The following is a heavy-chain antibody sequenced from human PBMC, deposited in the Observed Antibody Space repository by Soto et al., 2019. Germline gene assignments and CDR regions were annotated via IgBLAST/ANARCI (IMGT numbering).Heavy chain of an antibody. Sequence: QVQLQESGPRLVKPSETLSLTCTVSGGSVSSGSYYWSWIRQPPGKGLEWIGYIYYSGRTKYNPSLKRRVTISVDTSNNQCSLRLSSVTAADTAVYYCARVPLTIYFDLWGRGTLVTVSS. V-gene: IGHV4-61*01. D-gene: IGHD3-9*01. CDR3: ARVPLTIYFDL. J-gene: IGHJ2*01. CDR2: IYYSGRT. CDR1: GGSVSSGSYY.